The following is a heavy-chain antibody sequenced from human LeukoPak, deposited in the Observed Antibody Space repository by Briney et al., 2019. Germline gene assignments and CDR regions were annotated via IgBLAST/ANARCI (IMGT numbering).Heavy chain of an antibody. J-gene: IGHJ4*02. CDR2: IYPGDSDT. CDR1: GYSFTSYW. D-gene: IGHD3-3*01. Sequence: GESLKISCKGSGYSFTSYWIGWVRQMPGKGLEWKGIIYPGDSDTRYSPSFQGQVTISVDKSISTAYLQRSSLKASDTAMYYCARLGGDFWSGYYFDYWGQGTLVTVSS. CDR3: ARLGGDFWSGYYFDY. V-gene: IGHV5-51*01.